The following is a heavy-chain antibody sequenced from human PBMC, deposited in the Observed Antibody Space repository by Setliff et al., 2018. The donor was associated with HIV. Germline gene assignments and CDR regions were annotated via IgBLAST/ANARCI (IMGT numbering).Heavy chain of an antibody. CDR1: GYSFINYG. CDR3: ARRGLPRTLDY. Sequence: ASVKVSCKASGYSFINYGISWVRQAPGQGLEWMGWISAYNGNTKYAEKVQGRVTMTMDTSTTTAYMELKSLRSDDTAVYYCARRGLPRTLDYWGQGTLVTVSS. V-gene: IGHV1-18*01. CDR2: ISAYNGNT. J-gene: IGHJ4*02.